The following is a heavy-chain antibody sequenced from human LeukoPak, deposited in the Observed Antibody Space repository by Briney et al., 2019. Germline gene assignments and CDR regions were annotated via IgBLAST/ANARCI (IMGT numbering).Heavy chain of an antibody. D-gene: IGHD6-13*01. Sequence: SETLSLTCTVSGASITGHYWSWIRQPPGKGLEWIGFIYYSGTTNYNPSLKSRVTISVDTSKNQFSLIPSSVTAADTAVYYCARGSHIGAAGILDNWGQGTLVTVSS. CDR1: GASITGHY. CDR2: IYYSGTT. V-gene: IGHV4-59*08. J-gene: IGHJ4*02. CDR3: ARGSHIGAAGILDN.